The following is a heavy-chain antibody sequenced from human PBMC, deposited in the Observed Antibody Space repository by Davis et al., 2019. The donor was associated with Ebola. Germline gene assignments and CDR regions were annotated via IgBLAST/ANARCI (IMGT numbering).Heavy chain of an antibody. CDR1: GYTFTNYG. J-gene: IGHJ4*02. D-gene: IGHD3-16*02. V-gene: IGHV1-18*04. CDR3: ARDGIAEVIDLDY. CDR2: INPHNGNT. Sequence: ASVKVSCKASGYTFTNYGITWVRQAPGQGLEWMGWINPHNGNTNYAQNVQGRVTMTTDTSTSTAYMEVGILRSDDTAVYYCARDGIAEVIDLDYWGQGTLVTVSS.